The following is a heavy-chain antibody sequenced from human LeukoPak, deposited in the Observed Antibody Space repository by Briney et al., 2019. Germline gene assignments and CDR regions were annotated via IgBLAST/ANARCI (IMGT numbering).Heavy chain of an antibody. V-gene: IGHV1-18*01. Sequence: ASVKVSCKASGYTFTSYGISWVRQAPGQGLEWMGWISAYNGNTNYAQKLQGRVTMTTDTSTSTAYMELRSLRSDDTAVYYCAREPYYYDSSGYSFDYWGQGTLVTVSS. J-gene: IGHJ4*02. CDR1: GYTFTSYG. CDR3: AREPYYYDSSGYSFDY. CDR2: ISAYNGNT. D-gene: IGHD3-22*01.